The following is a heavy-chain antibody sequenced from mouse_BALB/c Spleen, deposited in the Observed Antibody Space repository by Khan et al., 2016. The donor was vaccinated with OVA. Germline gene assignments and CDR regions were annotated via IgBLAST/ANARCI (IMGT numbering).Heavy chain of an antibody. CDR2: IYPGTGST. D-gene: IGHD1-3*01. CDR1: GYIFTSYW. J-gene: IGHJ4*01. Sequence: QVQLKQSGAELMRPGASVKLSCKTPGYIFTSYWIHWVKQRSGQGLEWIARIYPGTGSTYYNEKFKGKATLTADQSSSTAYMQLSSLTSEHSAVSVCTIGGDDNHAMDYWGQGTSVTVSS. CDR3: TIGGDDNHAMDY. V-gene: IGHV1-76*01.